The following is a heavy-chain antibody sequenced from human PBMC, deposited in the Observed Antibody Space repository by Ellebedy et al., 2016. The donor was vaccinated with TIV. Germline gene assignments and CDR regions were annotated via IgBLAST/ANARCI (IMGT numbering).Heavy chain of an antibody. J-gene: IGHJ4*02. Sequence: AASVKVSCKAYGGTLRSYGISWVRQAPGLGLEWMGRIIPIFEITIYAQRFQDRVTISEDNFTNTVYMEMRSLRAEDTAMYYCATGPPKWEVPLDLDSWGQGTLVIVSS. CDR1: GGTLRSYG. D-gene: IGHD1-26*01. V-gene: IGHV1-69*04. CDR2: IIPIFEIT. CDR3: ATGPPKWEVPLDLDS.